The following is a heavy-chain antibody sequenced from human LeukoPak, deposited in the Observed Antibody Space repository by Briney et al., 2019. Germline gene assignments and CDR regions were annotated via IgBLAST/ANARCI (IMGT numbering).Heavy chain of an antibody. Sequence: GGSLRLSCAASGFTFSSYWMHWVRQAPGKGLVWVSRINSDGSSTSYADSVKGRFTISRDNAKNSLYLQMSRLRAEDTAVYFCARDAQLGGDLCFDYWGQGTLVTVSS. CDR1: GFTFSSYW. CDR2: INSDGSST. V-gene: IGHV3-74*01. D-gene: IGHD4-17*01. CDR3: ARDAQLGGDLCFDY. J-gene: IGHJ4*02.